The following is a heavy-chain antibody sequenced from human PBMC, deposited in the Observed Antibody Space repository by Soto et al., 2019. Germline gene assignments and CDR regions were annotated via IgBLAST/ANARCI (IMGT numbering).Heavy chain of an antibody. Sequence: SETLSLTCTVSGGSVTSNGYYWGWVRQPPGKGPEWIGSIYYSGSAYYNPSLKSRVTISVDTSKNQFSLRLSSVTAADTAVYYCARLVGYSYGRFDYWGQGTLVTVSS. CDR2: IYYSGSA. D-gene: IGHD5-18*01. J-gene: IGHJ4*02. V-gene: IGHV4-39*01. CDR1: GGSVTSNGYY. CDR3: ARLVGYSYGRFDY.